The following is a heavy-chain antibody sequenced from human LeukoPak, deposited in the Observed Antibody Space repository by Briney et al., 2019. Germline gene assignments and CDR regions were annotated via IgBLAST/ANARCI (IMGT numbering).Heavy chain of an antibody. CDR1: GYTLTGYY. CDR2: INPNSGGT. CDR3: ARQSTSYYYYGMDV. D-gene: IGHD2-2*01. V-gene: IGHV1-2*02. J-gene: IGHJ6*02. Sequence: ASVKVSCKASGYTLTGYYMHWVRQAPGQGLEWMGWINPNSGGTNYAQKFQGRVTTTRDTSISTAYMELSRLRSDDTAVYYCARQSTSYYYYGMDVWGQGTTVTVSS.